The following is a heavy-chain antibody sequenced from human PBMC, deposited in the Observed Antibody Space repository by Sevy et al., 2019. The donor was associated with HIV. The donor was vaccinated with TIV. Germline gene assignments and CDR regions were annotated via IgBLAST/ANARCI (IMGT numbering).Heavy chain of an antibody. V-gene: IGHV1-8*01. D-gene: IGHD3-16*02. CDR3: ARGLRYDYVWGSYRFHYYYYYGMDV. CDR2: MNPNSGNT. J-gene: IGHJ6*02. CDR1: GYTFTSYD. Sequence: ASVKVSCKASGYTFTSYDINWVRQATGQGLEWMGWMNPNSGNTGYAQTFQGRVTMTRNTSISTAYMELSSLGSEDTAVYYCARGLRYDYVWGSYRFHYYYYYGMDVWGQGTTVTVSS.